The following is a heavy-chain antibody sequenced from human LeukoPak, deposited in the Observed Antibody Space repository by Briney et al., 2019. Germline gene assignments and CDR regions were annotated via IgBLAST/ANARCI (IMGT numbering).Heavy chain of an antibody. CDR3: AKGEQWLVLYFQH. Sequence: TGGSLRLSCEASGFTFSSYEMNWVRQAPGKGLEWVAAISGSGGGTDYADSVKGRFTISRDNSKNTLYLQMNSLRAEDTAVYYCAKGEQWLVLYFQHWGQGTLVTVSS. V-gene: IGHV3-23*01. D-gene: IGHD6-19*01. CDR1: GFTFSSYE. CDR2: ISGSGGGT. J-gene: IGHJ1*01.